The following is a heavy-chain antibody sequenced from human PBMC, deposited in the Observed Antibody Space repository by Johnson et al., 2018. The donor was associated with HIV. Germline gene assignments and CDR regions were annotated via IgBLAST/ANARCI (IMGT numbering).Heavy chain of an antibody. Sequence: QVQLVESGGGVVQPGRSLRLSCAASGFTFSTYPMHWVRQAPGKGLEWVAIISYDGGSKYYADSVKGRFTISRDNSKNTLYLQMNSLRAEDTAVYYCARAAYVHYDILTGPPLEDAFDIWGQGTMVTVSS. D-gene: IGHD3-9*01. J-gene: IGHJ3*02. CDR3: ARAAYVHYDILTGPPLEDAFDI. CDR1: GFTFSTYP. V-gene: IGHV3-30-3*01. CDR2: ISYDGGSK.